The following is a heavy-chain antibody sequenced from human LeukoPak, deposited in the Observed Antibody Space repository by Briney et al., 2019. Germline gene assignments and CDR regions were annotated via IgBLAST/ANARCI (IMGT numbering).Heavy chain of an antibody. CDR1: GYTFTIFY. J-gene: IGHJ3*02. V-gene: IGHV1-46*01. CDR2: INPSGGGT. Sequence: ASVNVSRKSSGYTFTIFYMHWVRQAPGQGPGWMGIINPSGGGTSYAQKFPGRVTMIRDTSTTTVYLELSSLTSEDTAVFYCARGDLIATTTHDAFDIWGQGTMVTVSS. CDR3: ARGDLIATTTHDAFDI. D-gene: IGHD2-15*01.